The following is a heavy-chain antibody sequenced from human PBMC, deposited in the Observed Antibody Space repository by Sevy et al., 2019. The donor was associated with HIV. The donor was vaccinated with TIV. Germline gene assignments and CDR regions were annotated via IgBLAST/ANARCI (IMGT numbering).Heavy chain of an antibody. V-gene: IGHV3-23*01. CDR1: GYSFSSYA. Sequence: GGSLRLSCVVSGYSFSSYAISWVRQAPGKDLEWVSTIDGRGGSTYYADSVKGRFTISRDNPKNTLFLQMINLRVDDRAIYYCARPSPRIAAAACAFYDYWGQGTLVTVSS. CDR2: IDGRGGST. J-gene: IGHJ4*02. D-gene: IGHD6-13*01. CDR3: ARPSPRIAAAACAFYDY.